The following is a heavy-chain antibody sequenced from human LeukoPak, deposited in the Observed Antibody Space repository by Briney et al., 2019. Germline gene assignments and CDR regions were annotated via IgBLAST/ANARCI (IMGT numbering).Heavy chain of an antibody. Sequence: GGSLRLSCAASGFAFRSYAMHWVRQAPGKGLEWVSGLNGGGGATYYADSVRGRFTISRDNSKNMMYLQMSSLRGDDTAIYYCVGIDINAIVVVSLWGQGTLVTVSS. J-gene: IGHJ4*02. CDR1: GFAFRSYA. D-gene: IGHD2-21*01. CDR2: LNGGGGAT. CDR3: VGIDINAIVVVSL. V-gene: IGHV3-23*01.